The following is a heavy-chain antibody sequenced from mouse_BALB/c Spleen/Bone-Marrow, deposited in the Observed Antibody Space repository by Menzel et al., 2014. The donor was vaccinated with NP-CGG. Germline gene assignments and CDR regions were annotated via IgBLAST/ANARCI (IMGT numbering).Heavy chain of an antibody. D-gene: IGHD4-1*01. CDR2: ISSDSGAI. Sequence: EVQLQQSGGGLVQPGGSRKLSCAASGFTFSSFGMHWVRQAPEKGLEWIAYISSDSGAIFYADTVKGRFTISRDNPKNTPFLQMTSLRSEDTAIYFCTRGGNWEDFDYWGQGTTLTVSS. CDR3: TRGGNWEDFDY. CDR1: GFTFSSFG. J-gene: IGHJ2*01. V-gene: IGHV5-17*02.